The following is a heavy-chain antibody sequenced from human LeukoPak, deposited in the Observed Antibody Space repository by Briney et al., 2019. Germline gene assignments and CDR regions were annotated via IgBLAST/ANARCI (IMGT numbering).Heavy chain of an antibody. CDR1: GGSISSSSYY. J-gene: IGHJ5*02. CDR3: ASTPRSWFGAENWFDP. V-gene: IGHV4-39*01. Sequence: SETLSLTCTVSGGSISSSSYYWGWIRQPPGKGLEWIGSIYYSGSTYYNPSLKSRVTISVDTSKNQFSLKLSSVTAADTAVYYCASTPRSWFGAENWFDPWGQGTLVTVSS. D-gene: IGHD3-10*01. CDR2: IYYSGST.